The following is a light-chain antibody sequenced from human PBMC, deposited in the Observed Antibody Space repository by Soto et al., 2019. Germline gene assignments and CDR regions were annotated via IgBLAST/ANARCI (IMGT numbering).Light chain of an antibody. Sequence: DIQMTQSPSSLSASVGDRVTITCQARQGISNYLNWSQQKPGKAPKLLINDASRLQPGVPSRFSGSGPGTDFTFTISSLQPEDVATYYCQHYDDVPYTFGQGTKLEIK. CDR1: QGISNY. V-gene: IGKV1-33*01. CDR3: QHYDDVPYT. CDR2: DAS. J-gene: IGKJ2*01.